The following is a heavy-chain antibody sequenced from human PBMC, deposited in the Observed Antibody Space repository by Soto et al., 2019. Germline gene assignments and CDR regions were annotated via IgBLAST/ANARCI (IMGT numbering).Heavy chain of an antibody. Sequence: QVQLVEPGGGVVQPGRSLRLSCAASGFTFSSYGMYWVRQAPGKGLEWVAVIWYDGSNKYYADSVKGRFTISRDNSKNTLYLQMNSLRAEDTAVYYCARDLVVGAYYFDYWGQGTLVTVSS. J-gene: IGHJ4*02. CDR3: ARDLVVGAYYFDY. CDR2: IWYDGSNK. D-gene: IGHD1-26*01. CDR1: GFTFSSYG. V-gene: IGHV3-33*01.